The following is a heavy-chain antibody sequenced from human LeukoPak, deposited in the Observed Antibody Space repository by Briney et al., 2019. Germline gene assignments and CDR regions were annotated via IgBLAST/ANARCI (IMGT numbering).Heavy chain of an antibody. J-gene: IGHJ3*02. CDR1: GYSISSNYY. CDR2: IFYSGST. Sequence: SETLSLTCTVSGYSISSNYYWGWIRQPPGKGLEWIGNIFYSGSTYYSPSVKSRVTISLDTSRNQFSLKLNSVTAADTAVYYCAKSNGYGLVDIWGQGTMVTVSS. CDR3: AKSNGYGLVDI. V-gene: IGHV4-38-2*02. D-gene: IGHD3-10*01.